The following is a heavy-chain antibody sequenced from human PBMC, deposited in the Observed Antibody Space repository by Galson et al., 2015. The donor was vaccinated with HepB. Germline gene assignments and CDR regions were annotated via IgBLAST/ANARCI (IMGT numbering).Heavy chain of an antibody. CDR1: GFTISDYG. CDR2: IGSSGRT. CDR3: AVNMKRGTSDY. J-gene: IGHJ4*02. V-gene: IGHV3-23*01. D-gene: IGHD1-1*01. Sequence: SLRLSCAASGFTISDYGIDWVRQPPGKGLEYVSGIGSSGRTYYADSVKGRFTISRDNSKNTVYLQMNSLRAKDTAEYYCAVNMKRGTSDYWGQGTLVTVSS.